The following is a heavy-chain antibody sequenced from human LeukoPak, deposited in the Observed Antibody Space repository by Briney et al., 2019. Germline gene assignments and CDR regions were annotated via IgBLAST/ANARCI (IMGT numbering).Heavy chain of an antibody. CDR2: INSDGINR. CDR1: RFTFSTYW. Sequence: GGSLRLSCAVSRFTFSTYWMHWVRQAPGRGLVWVSRINSDGINRTYADSVKGRFTISRDNAKNTLYLQMNSLSAEDTAAYYCARGQKYYGMDVWGQGTTVTVSS. CDR3: ARGQKYYGMDV. V-gene: IGHV3-74*01. J-gene: IGHJ6*02.